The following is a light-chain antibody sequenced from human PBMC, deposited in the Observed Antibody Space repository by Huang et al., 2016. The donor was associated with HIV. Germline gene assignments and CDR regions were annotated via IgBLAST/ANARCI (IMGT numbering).Light chain of an antibody. CDR1: QSVSSN. Sequence: EIVLPQSPATLSLSPGERATLSCRASQSVSSNLGWYQQKFGQAPRFFIYDASTRATDIPARFSGSGSGTNFTLTSSSQEPEDCAVYYCQQRDTFGPGTRLEIK. V-gene: IGKV3-11*01. J-gene: IGKJ5*01. CDR3: QQRDT. CDR2: DAS.